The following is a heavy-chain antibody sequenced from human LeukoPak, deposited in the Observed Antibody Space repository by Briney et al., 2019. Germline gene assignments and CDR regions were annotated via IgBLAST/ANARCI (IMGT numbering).Heavy chain of an antibody. CDR3: ARDRAPNYYDSSGYPFDY. V-gene: IGHV3-33*01. J-gene: IGHJ4*02. Sequence: PGGSLRLSCAASGFTFSSYGMHWVRQAPGKGLEWVAVIWYDGSNKYYADSVKGRFTISRDNSKNTLYLQMNSLRAEDTAVYYCARDRAPNYYDSSGYPFDYWGQGTLVTVSS. CDR2: IWYDGSNK. CDR1: GFTFSSYG. D-gene: IGHD3-22*01.